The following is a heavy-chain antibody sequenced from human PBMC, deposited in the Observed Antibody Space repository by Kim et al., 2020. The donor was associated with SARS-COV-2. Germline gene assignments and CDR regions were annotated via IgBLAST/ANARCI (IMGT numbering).Heavy chain of an antibody. J-gene: IGHJ4*02. D-gene: IGHD2-21*02. Sequence: GGSLRLSCAVSGFILSDYAMHWVRQSPGKGPEYVSAINSNGLRTYYADSVRGRFTIFRDMSKNMLYLQMDRLTVDDQAVYYCVRESRNTATYDYLDYWGQGTLVSVSS. V-gene: IGHV3-64*02. CDR1: GFILSDYA. CDR2: INSNGLRT. CDR3: VRESRNTATYDYLDY.